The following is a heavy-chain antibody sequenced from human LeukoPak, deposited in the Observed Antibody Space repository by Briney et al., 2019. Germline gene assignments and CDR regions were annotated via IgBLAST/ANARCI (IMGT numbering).Heavy chain of an antibody. J-gene: IGHJ5*02. Sequence: GGSLRLSCAASGFTFSSYWMTWVRQAPGKGLEWVANIKQDGSEKYYVDSVKGRFTISRDNAKNSLYLQMNSLRAEDTAVYYCASLTKSGYSSGWYFAWGQGTLVTVSS. CDR2: IKQDGSEK. V-gene: IGHV3-7*01. CDR1: GFTFSSYW. CDR3: ASLTKSGYSSGWYFA. D-gene: IGHD6-19*01.